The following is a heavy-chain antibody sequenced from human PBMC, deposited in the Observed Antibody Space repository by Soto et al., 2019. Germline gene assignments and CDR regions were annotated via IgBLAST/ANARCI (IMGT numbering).Heavy chain of an antibody. V-gene: IGHV3-21*01. CDR1: GFTFSSYS. CDR2: ISSSSSYI. J-gene: IGHJ5*02. D-gene: IGHD3-3*01. Sequence: EVQLVESGGGLVKPGGSLRLSCAASGFTFSSYSMNWVRQAPGKGLEWVSSISSSSSYIYYADSVKGRFTISRDNAKNSLYLQMNSLRAEDTAVYCCARDLTTKYDFWSGVNWFDPWGQGTLVTVSS. CDR3: ARDLTTKYDFWSGVNWFDP.